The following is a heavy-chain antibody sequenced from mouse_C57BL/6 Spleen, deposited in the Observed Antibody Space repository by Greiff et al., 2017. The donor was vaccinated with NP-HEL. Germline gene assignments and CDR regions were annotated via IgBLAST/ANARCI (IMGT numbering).Heavy chain of an antibody. CDR3: ARRGIYYGSGPFDY. Sequence: VQLQQPGAELVRPGSSVKLSCKASGYTFTSYWMHWVKQRPIQGLEWIGNIDPSDSETHYNQKFKDKATLTVDKSSSTAYMQLSSLTSEDSAVYYCARRGIYYGSGPFDYWGQGTTLTVSS. CDR2: IDPSDSET. D-gene: IGHD1-1*01. V-gene: IGHV1-52*01. CDR1: GYTFTSYW. J-gene: IGHJ2*01.